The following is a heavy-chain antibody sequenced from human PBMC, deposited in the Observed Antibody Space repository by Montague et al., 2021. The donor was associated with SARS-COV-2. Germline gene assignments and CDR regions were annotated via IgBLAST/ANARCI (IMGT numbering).Heavy chain of an antibody. J-gene: IGHJ4*02. Sequence: SETLSLTCLVSGGTISTDNLYWYWAWIRQPPGKGLEWIGSIFHNGDSYYNPSLNTRVTISIDTSRNHFSLSLTSVTAPDTAVYYCARHVSNLRAAVDYFDYWGRGTLVTVSS. D-gene: IGHD5/OR15-5a*01. CDR3: ARHVSNLRAAVDYFDY. CDR2: IFHNGDS. V-gene: IGHV4-39*01. CDR1: GGTISTDNLYWY.